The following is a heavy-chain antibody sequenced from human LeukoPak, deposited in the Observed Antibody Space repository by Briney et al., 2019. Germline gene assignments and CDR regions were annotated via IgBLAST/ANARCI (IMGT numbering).Heavy chain of an antibody. J-gene: IGHJ4*02. CDR1: GYSISSGYY. D-gene: IGHD3-10*01. CDR3: ARGEGYYGSGSYF. Sequence: SETLSLTCTVSGYSISSGYYWGWIRLPPGKGLEWIGSIYHSGSTYYNPSLKSRVTISVDTSKNQFSLKLSSVTAADTAVYYCARGEGYYGSGSYFWGQGTLVTVSS. CDR2: IYHSGST. V-gene: IGHV4-38-2*02.